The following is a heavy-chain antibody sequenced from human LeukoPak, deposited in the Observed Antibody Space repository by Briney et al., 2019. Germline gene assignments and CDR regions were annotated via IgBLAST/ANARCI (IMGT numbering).Heavy chain of an antibody. Sequence: GSLRLSCAASGFTFSDSWMSWVRQAPGKGPEWVANIKEDESEKHYVDSVKGRFTVSRDNAKSSLFLQMNSLRVEDTAVYYCATYKNWVAGDVWGQGTTVSVS. CDR3: ATYKNWVAGDV. D-gene: IGHD7-27*01. CDR1: GFTFSDSW. CDR2: IKEDESEK. J-gene: IGHJ6*02. V-gene: IGHV3-7*01.